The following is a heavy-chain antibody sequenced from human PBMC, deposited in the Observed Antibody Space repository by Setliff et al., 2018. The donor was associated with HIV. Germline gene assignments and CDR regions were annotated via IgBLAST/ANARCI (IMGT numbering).Heavy chain of an antibody. V-gene: IGHV1-69*13. Sequence: ASVKVSCKASGGTFKNLAISWVRQAPGQGLEWMGGVIPSLATANYAQKFQGRITITADELTSTVYMDLNSLKSEDSAVYYCANPHDGGAFDVWGQGTAVTVSS. J-gene: IGHJ3*01. CDR2: VIPSLATA. D-gene: IGHD1-1*01. CDR3: ANPHDGGAFDV. CDR1: GGTFKNLA.